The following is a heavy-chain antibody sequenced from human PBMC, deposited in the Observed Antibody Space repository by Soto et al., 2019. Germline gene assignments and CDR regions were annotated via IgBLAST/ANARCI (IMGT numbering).Heavy chain of an antibody. Sequence: SQTLSLTCAISGDSVSSNSAAWNWIRQSPSRGLEWLGRTYYRSKWYNDYAVSVKSRITINPDTSKNQFSLQLNSVTPEDTAVYYCARSRKYSGSYYHILNLHLIFYYGMDVWGQGTTVTVSS. CDR3: ARSRKYSGSYYHILNLHLIFYYGMDV. V-gene: IGHV6-1*01. CDR1: GDSVSSNSAA. J-gene: IGHJ6*02. D-gene: IGHD1-26*01. CDR2: TYYRSKWYN.